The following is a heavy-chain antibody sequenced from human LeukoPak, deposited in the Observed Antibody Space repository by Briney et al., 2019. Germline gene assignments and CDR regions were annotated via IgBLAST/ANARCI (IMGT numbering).Heavy chain of an antibody. CDR2: IRSKADSYAT. V-gene: IGHV3-73*01. J-gene: IGHJ4*02. CDR1: GFTFGGSA. CDR3: TRLRGYSYDY. Sequence: SGGSLKLSCAASGFTFGGSATHWIRQASGKGLEWVGRIRSKADSYATAYAASVKGRFTISRDDSKNTAYLQMNSLKTEDTAVYYCTRLRGYSYDYWGQGTLVTVSS. D-gene: IGHD5-18*01.